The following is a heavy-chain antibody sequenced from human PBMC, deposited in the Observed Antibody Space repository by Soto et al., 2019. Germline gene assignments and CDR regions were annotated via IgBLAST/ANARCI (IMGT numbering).Heavy chain of an antibody. CDR1: GFTFSSYS. J-gene: IGHJ6*02. D-gene: IGHD3-10*01. Sequence: GGSLRLSCAASGFTFSSYSMNWVRQAPGKGLEWVSYISSSSSTIYYADSVKGRFTISRDNAKNSLYLQMNSLRDEDTAVYYCAREEPTMVRGVSYGMDVWGQGTTVTVSS. CDR2: ISSSSSTI. CDR3: AREEPTMVRGVSYGMDV. V-gene: IGHV3-48*02.